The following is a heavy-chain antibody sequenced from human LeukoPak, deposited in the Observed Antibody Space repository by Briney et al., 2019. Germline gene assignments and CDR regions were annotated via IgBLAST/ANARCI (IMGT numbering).Heavy chain of an antibody. V-gene: IGHV3-7*04. CDR3: ARGHHFWSGFYYFEY. Sequence: GGSLRLSCAASEFTFSNYWMNWVRQAPGKGLEWVANIKHDGSEKYYVDSVKGRFTISRDNTKKSLYLQVNSLRADDTAVYYCARGHHFWSGFYYFEYWGQGSLVIVSS. CDR2: IKHDGSEK. J-gene: IGHJ4*02. CDR1: EFTFSNYW. D-gene: IGHD3-3*02.